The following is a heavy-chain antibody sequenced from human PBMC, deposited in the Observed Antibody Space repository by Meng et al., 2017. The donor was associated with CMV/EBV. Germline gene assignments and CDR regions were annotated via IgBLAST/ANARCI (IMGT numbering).Heavy chain of an antibody. Sequence: SVKVSCKASGGTFSSYAISWVRQAPGQGLEWMGGIIPILGIANYAQKFQGRVTITADKSTSTAYMELSSLRSEDTAVYYCARVVAAAGTLDYWGQGTLVTVSS. J-gene: IGHJ4*02. CDR2: IIPILGIA. CDR3: ARVVAAAGTLDY. V-gene: IGHV1-69*10. D-gene: IGHD6-13*01. CDR1: GGTFSSYA.